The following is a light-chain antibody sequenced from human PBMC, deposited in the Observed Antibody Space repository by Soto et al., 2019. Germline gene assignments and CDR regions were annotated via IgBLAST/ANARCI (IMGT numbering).Light chain of an antibody. CDR3: SSYTSSTLGV. Sequence: QSVLTQPASVSGSPGQSITIPCTGTSSDVGGYNYVSWYQQHPGKAPKLLIYKVTNRPSGVSYRFSGSKSGNTASLTISGLQAEDEADYYCSSYTSSTLGVFGTGTKLTVL. CDR2: KVT. CDR1: SSDVGGYNY. J-gene: IGLJ1*01. V-gene: IGLV2-14*01.